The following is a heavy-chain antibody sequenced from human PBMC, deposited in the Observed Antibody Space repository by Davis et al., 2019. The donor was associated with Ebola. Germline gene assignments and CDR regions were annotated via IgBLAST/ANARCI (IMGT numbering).Heavy chain of an antibody. CDR3: ARGKGRVAATDY. J-gene: IGHJ4*02. V-gene: IGHV4-30-2*01. Sequence: PSETLSLTCTVSGGSISSGGYSWSWIRQPPGKGLEWIGYIYHSGSTYYNPSLKSRVTISVDRSKNQFSLKLSSVTAADTAVYYCARGKGRVAATDYWGQGTLVTVSS. CDR2: IYHSGST. CDR1: GGSISSGGYS. D-gene: IGHD2-15*01.